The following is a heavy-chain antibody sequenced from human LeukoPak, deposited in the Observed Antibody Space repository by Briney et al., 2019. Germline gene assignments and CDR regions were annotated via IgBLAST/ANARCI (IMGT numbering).Heavy chain of an antibody. J-gene: IGHJ4*02. CDR3: AKSGPEQLVLDY. CDR2: ISYDGSSK. CDR1: GFTFSNYG. D-gene: IGHD6-13*01. Sequence: QPGGSLRLSCAASGFTFSNYGMHWVRQAPGKGLEWVTFISYDGSSKYYADSVKGRFTISRDNSKNTLYLQMNSLRTEDTALYYCAKSGPEQLVLDYWGQGTLVTVSS. V-gene: IGHV3-30*02.